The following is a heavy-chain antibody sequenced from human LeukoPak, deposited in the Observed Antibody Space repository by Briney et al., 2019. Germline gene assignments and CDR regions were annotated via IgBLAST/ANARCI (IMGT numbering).Heavy chain of an antibody. V-gene: IGHV3-74*01. Sequence: GGSLRLSCAASGFTFSSYWMHWVRHAPGKGLLWVSRINSDGSSTSYADSVKGRFTISRDNAKNTLYLQMNSLRAGDTAVYYCARRIAAAAAPYYFDYWGQGTLVTVSS. CDR3: ARRIAAAAAPYYFDY. D-gene: IGHD6-13*01. J-gene: IGHJ4*02. CDR1: GFTFSSYW. CDR2: INSDGSST.